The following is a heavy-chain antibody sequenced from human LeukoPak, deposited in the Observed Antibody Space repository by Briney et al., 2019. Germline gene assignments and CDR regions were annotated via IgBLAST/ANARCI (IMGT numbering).Heavy chain of an antibody. CDR1: GGSISSYY. D-gene: IGHD3-16*02. J-gene: IGHJ4*02. CDR3: ARQGDYRYPFDS. V-gene: IGHV4-59*08. CDR2: VYYSGST. Sequence: SETLSLTCSVSGGSISSYYWSWIRQPPGKGLEWIGYVYYSGSTNYNPSLKGRVTISVDTSKNQFSLKLTSVTAADTAVYYCARQGDYRYPFDSWGQGTLVTVSS.